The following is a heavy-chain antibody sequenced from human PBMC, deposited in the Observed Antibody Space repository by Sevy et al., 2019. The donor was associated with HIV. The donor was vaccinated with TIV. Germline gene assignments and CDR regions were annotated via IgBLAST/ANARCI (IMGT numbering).Heavy chain of an antibody. CDR1: GFAFYDYS. CDR3: GREGCTRPHDY. V-gene: IGHV3-23*01. Sequence: GGYLRLSCAASGFAFYDYSMSWIRQAPGKGLEWVATLSFGCGKIKYADSVKGRFTISRDNSKNSFYLQMDNLRVEDTALYYCGREGCTRPHDYWGQGTRVTVSS. J-gene: IGHJ4*02. D-gene: IGHD2-8*01. CDR2: LSFGCGKI.